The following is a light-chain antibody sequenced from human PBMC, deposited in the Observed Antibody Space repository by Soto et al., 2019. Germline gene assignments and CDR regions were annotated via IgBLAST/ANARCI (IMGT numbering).Light chain of an antibody. CDR3: QQYGTLYT. J-gene: IGKJ2*01. CDR1: QSVSGSY. CDR2: GAS. Sequence: EIVLTQSPGTLSLSPGERATLSCRASQSVSGSYLAWYQQKPGQAPRLLIQGASNRATGIPDRFSGSGSGTDFTLTISRLEPEDFAVYYCQQYGTLYTFGRGTKVDIK. V-gene: IGKV3-20*01.